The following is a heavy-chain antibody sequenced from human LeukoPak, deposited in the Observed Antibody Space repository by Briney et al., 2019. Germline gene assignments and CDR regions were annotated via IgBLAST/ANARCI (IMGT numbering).Heavy chain of an antibody. CDR3: ASTTLGLDWLLSSYYFDY. CDR2: IYYSGST. CDR1: GGSISSSSYY. V-gene: IGHV4-39*01. J-gene: IGHJ4*02. Sequence: SETLSLTCTVSGGSISSSSYYWGWIRQPPGKGLEWIGSIYYSGSTYYNPSLKSRVTISVDTSKNQFSLKLSSVTAADTAVYYCASTTLGLDWLLSSYYFDYWGQGTLVTVSS. D-gene: IGHD3-9*01.